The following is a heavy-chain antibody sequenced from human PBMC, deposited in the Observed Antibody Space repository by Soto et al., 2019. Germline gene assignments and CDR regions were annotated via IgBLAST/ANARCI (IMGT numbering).Heavy chain of an antibody. J-gene: IGHJ4*02. CDR1: GYTFTSYG. CDR3: ARSRSDIVVVVPGLYYFDY. V-gene: IGHV1-18*04. Sequence: ASVKVSCKASGYTFTSYGITWVRQAPGQGLEWMGWISADNGNTNYAQKLQGRVTMTIDTSTSTAYMELRSLRSDDTAVYYCARSRSDIVVVVPGLYYFDYWGQGTLVTVSS. CDR2: ISADNGNT. D-gene: IGHD2-15*01.